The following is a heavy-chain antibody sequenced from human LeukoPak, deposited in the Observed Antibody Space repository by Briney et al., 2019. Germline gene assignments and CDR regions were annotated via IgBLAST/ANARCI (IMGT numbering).Heavy chain of an antibody. CDR3: ARNPTDIVATIRPNYYMDV. CDR2: INPSGGST. J-gene: IGHJ6*03. CDR1: GYTFTSYY. D-gene: IGHD5-12*01. V-gene: IGHV1-46*01. Sequence: GASVKVSCKASGYTFTSYYMHWVRQAPGQGLEWMGIINPSGGSTSYAQKLQGRVTMTTDTSTSTAYMELRSLRSDDTAVYYCARNPTDIVATIRPNYYMDVWGKGTTVTISS.